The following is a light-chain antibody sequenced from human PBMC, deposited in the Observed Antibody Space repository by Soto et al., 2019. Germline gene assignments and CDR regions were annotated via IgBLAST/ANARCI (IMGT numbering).Light chain of an antibody. V-gene: IGKV3-20*01. CDR1: QSLSRTY. J-gene: IGKJ2*01. CDR3: QHYGTSPYT. CDR2: GVS. Sequence: EIVLTQSPGTLSVSPGERATLSCRASQSLSRTYVDWYQQTPSQSPRRLIYGVSSRVTGIPDRFSGRWSGTDFTLTISRLKPEDLAVYYCQHYGTSPYTFGQGTKLESK.